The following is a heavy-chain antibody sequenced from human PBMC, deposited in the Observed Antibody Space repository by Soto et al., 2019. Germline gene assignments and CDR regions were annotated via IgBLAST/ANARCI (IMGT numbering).Heavy chain of an antibody. CDR3: AKDRRGTPPYYTMDV. CDR2: MSYDGSKK. CDR1: GFTFSGYG. V-gene: IGHV3-30*18. Sequence: GGSLRLSCAASGFTFSGYGMHWVRQAPGKGLEWVAVMSYDGSKKYYADSVKGRFTISRDNSKNTLYLQMNSLRAEDTAVYYCAKDRRGTPPYYTMDVWGQGTTVTVSS. J-gene: IGHJ6*02. D-gene: IGHD1-26*01.